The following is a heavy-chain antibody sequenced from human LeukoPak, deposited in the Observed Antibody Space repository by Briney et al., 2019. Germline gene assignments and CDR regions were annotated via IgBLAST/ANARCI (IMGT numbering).Heavy chain of an antibody. Sequence: ASVKVSCKASGYTFTSYDINWVRQATGQGLEWMGWMNPNSGNTGYAQKFQGRVTMTRNTSISTAYMELSSLRSEDTAVYYCARGNNLLAVAGIDYWGQGTLVTVSS. CDR3: ARGNNLLAVAGIDY. CDR1: GYTFTSYD. V-gene: IGHV1-8*01. CDR2: MNPNSGNT. J-gene: IGHJ4*02. D-gene: IGHD6-19*01.